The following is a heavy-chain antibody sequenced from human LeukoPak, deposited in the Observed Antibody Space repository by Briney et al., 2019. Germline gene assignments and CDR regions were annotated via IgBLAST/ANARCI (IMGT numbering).Heavy chain of an antibody. Sequence: GGSLRLPCTVSGFTVSSNSMSWVRQAPGKGLVWVSRINSDGGSTSYADSVKGRFTISRDNAKNTLYLQMNSLRAEDTAVYYRAREGDTAIGDYWGQGTLVTVSS. J-gene: IGHJ4*02. V-gene: IGHV3-74*01. D-gene: IGHD5-18*01. CDR2: INSDGGST. CDR1: GFTVSSNS. CDR3: AREGDTAIGDY.